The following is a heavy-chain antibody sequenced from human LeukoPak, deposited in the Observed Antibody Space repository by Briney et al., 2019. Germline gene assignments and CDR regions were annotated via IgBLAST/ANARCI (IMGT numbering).Heavy chain of an antibody. J-gene: IGHJ4*02. Sequence: PGGSLRLSCAASGFSFNTYWMSWVRQAPGEGLEWVANIKQDGSEKDYVDSVKGRFTISRDNTKNSLYLQMNSLRAEDTAVYYCARDRYSSDWQFFDYWGQGTLVTVSS. CDR2: IKQDGSEK. CDR3: ARDRYSSDWQFFDY. D-gene: IGHD6-19*01. CDR1: GFSFNTYW. V-gene: IGHV3-7*01.